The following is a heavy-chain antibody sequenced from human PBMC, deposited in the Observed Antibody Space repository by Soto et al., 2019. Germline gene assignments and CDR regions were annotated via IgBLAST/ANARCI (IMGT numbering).Heavy chain of an antibody. V-gene: IGHV4-34*01. D-gene: IGHD2-2*01. CDR1: GGSFSGYY. CDR2: INHSGST. J-gene: IGHJ3*02. Sequence: SETLSLTCAVYGGSFSGYYWSWIRQPPGKGLEWIGEINHSGSTNYNPSLKSRVTISVDTSKNQFSLKLSSVTAADTAVYYCARAVGCSSTSCYDRADAFDIWGQGTMVTVSS. CDR3: ARAVGCSSTSCYDRADAFDI.